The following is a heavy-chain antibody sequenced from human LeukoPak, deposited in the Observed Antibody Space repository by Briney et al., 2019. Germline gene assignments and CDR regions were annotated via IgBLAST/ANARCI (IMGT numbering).Heavy chain of an antibody. V-gene: IGHV3-30*02. CDR2: IRYDGSKK. D-gene: IGHD3-10*01. Sequence: PGGSLRLSCAASGFTFSNYGMHWVRQAPGKGLEWVAFIRYDGSKKYYADSVKGRFTISRDNSKNTLYLQMNSLRAEDTAVYYCAKDLEFGEFAYWGQGTLVTVSS. CDR1: GFTFSNYG. CDR3: AKDLEFGEFAY. J-gene: IGHJ4*02.